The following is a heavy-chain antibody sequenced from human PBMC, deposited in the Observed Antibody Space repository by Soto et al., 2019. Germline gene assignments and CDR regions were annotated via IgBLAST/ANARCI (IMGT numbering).Heavy chain of an antibody. CDR2: IYTTGST. V-gene: IGHV4-4*07. Sequence: SETLSLTCTVSGGSISTYFWSWIRQPAGGGLEWIGRIYTTGSTNYNPSLKSRVTMSLDTSRNKFPLKLSSVTAADTAVYYCARVWCCVGSSGCGVHHYHGVDVWGPGTTVTVSS. CDR3: ARVWCCVGSSGCGVHHYHGVDV. CDR1: GGSISTYF. J-gene: IGHJ6*02. D-gene: IGHD6-19*01.